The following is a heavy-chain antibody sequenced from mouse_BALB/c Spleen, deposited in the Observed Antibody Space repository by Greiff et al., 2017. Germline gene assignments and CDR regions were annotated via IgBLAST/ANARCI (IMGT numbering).Heavy chain of an antibody. CDR3: ARAATMTYFDY. CDR1: GFTFSSYA. CDR2: ISSGGSYT. V-gene: IGHV5-9-4*01. Sequence: EVKLVESGGGLVKPGGSLKLSCAASGFTFSSYAMSWVRQSPEKRLEWVAEISSGGSYTYYPDTVTGRFTISRDNAKNTLYLEMSSLRSEDTAMYYCARAATMTYFDYWGQGTTLTVSS. D-gene: IGHD2-4*01. J-gene: IGHJ2*01.